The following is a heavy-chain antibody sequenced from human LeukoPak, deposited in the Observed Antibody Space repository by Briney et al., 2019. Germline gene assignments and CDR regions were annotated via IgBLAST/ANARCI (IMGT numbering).Heavy chain of an antibody. CDR3: ARGEETEGYFDY. J-gene: IGHJ4*02. V-gene: IGHV4-34*01. CDR1: GGSFSGYY. Sequence: SETLSLTCAVYGGSFSGYYWSWIRQPPGKGLEWIGEINHSGSTNYNPSLKSRVTISVDTSKNQFSLKLSSVTAADTAVYYCARGEETEGYFDYWGQGTLVTASS. CDR2: INHSGST. D-gene: IGHD2-21*02.